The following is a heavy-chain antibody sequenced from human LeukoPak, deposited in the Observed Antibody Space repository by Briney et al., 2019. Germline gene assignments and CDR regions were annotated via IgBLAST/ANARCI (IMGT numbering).Heavy chain of an antibody. CDR1: GYTLTELS. CDR3: ATVDSGSYLNFDY. V-gene: IGHV1-24*01. D-gene: IGHD1-26*01. CDR2: FDPEEGET. Sequence: GASVKVSCKVSGYTLTELSMHWVRQAPGKGLEWMGGFDPEEGETIYAQKFQGRVTMTEDTSTDTAYMELSSLRSEDTAVYYCATVDSGSYLNFDYWGQGTLVTVSS. J-gene: IGHJ4*02.